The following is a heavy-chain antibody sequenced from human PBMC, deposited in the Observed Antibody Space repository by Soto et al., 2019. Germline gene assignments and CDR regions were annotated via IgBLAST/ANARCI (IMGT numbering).Heavy chain of an antibody. CDR3: AKDGEDYYDSSGYSYFDY. D-gene: IGHD3-22*01. Sequence: EVQLLESGGGLVQPGGSLRLSCAASGFTFSSYAMSWVRQAPGKGLEWVSAISGSGGSTYYADSVKGRFTISRDNSKNTLYLQMNSLRAEDTAVYYCAKDGEDYYDSSGYSYFDYWGQGTLVTVSS. CDR2: ISGSGGST. J-gene: IGHJ4*02. V-gene: IGHV3-23*01. CDR1: GFTFSSYA.